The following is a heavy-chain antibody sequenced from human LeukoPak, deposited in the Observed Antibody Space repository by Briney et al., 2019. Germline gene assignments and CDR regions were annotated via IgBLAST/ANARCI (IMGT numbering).Heavy chain of an antibody. CDR1: GYTFTSYG. D-gene: IGHD3-3*01. V-gene: IGHV1-18*01. J-gene: IGHJ6*02. CDR3: ARDLWEVLRFLEYGMDV. Sequence: ASVKVSCKASGYTFTSYGISWVRQAPGQGLEWMGWISAYNGNTNYAQKLQGRVTMTTDTSTSTAYMELRSLRSDDTAVHYCARDLWEVLRFLEYGMDVWGQGTTVTVSS. CDR2: ISAYNGNT.